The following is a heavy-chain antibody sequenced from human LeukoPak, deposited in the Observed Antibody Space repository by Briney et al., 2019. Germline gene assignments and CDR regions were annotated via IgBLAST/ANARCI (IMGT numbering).Heavy chain of an antibody. J-gene: IGHJ4*02. D-gene: IGHD1-1*01. CDR2: INPSGGST. CDR3: ARDRGYNWNDRTKGYFDY. CDR1: EHTFTSYY. V-gene: IGHV1-46*01. Sequence: ASVKVSCKDSEHTFTSYYMHWVRQAPGQGLEWMGIINPSGGSTSYAQKFQGRVTMTRDTSTSTVYMELSSLRSEDTAVYYCARDRGYNWNDRTKGYFDYWGQGTLVTVSS.